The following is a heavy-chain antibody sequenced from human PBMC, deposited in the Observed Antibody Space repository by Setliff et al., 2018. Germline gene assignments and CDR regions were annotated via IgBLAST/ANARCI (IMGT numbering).Heavy chain of an antibody. D-gene: IGHD1-26*01. Sequence: LSLTCTVSGGSINSGTYYWGWIRQPPGKGLEWIGRIYHGGTTYYNASLKSRVIISVDTSKNQFSLNLSSVTAAGTAVYYCARTGTYRYFDYWGQGTPVTVS. V-gene: IGHV4-39*01. CDR3: ARTGTYRYFDY. CDR2: IYHGGTT. J-gene: IGHJ4*02. CDR1: GGSINSGTYY.